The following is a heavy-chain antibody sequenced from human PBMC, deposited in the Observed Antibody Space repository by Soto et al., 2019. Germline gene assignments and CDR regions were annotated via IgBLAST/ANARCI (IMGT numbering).Heavy chain of an antibody. CDR2: INHSGST. Sequence: QVQLQQWGAGLLKPSETLSLTCAVYGGSFSGYYWTWIRQPPGTGLEWIGEINHSGSTNYNPSLKSRVTISVDTSKNQFSLKVTSVTAADTALYYFARDKITGLFDYWGQGTLVTVSS. CDR1: GGSFSGYY. V-gene: IGHV4-34*01. CDR3: ARDKITGLFDY. D-gene: IGHD2-8*02. J-gene: IGHJ4*02.